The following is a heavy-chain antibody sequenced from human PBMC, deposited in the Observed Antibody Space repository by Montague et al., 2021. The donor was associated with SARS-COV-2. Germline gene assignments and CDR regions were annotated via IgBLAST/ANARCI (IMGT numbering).Heavy chain of an antibody. CDR2: INHSGST. Sequence: SETLSLTCAVYGGSFSGHYWNWIRQPPGKGLEWIGEINHSGSTNDNPSLKSRVTMSVDTSKNQFSLKLSSVTVADTAVYYCARGARQGYGFRLGSFDSWGQGTLVTVSS. V-gene: IGHV4-34*01. D-gene: IGHD3-10*01. CDR3: ARGARQGYGFRLGSFDS. CDR1: GGSFSGHY. J-gene: IGHJ4*02.